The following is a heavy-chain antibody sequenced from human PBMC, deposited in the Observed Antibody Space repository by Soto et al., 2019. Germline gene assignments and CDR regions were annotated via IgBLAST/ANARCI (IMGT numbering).Heavy chain of an antibody. V-gene: IGHV1-18*01. D-gene: IGHD6-19*01. Sequence: ASVKVSCKASGYTFTSYGISWVRQAPGQGLEWMGWISSYNGNTYYAQKLQGRVTMTTDTSTSTAYMELRSLRSDDTAVYYCARDPASGRNWFDPWGQGTLVTVSS. CDR2: ISSYNGNT. J-gene: IGHJ5*02. CDR3: ARDPASGRNWFDP. CDR1: GYTFTSYG.